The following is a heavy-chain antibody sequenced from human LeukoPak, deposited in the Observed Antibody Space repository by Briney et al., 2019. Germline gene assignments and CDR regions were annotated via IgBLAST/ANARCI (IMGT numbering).Heavy chain of an antibody. J-gene: IGHJ3*01. CDR2: ISAYNGNT. V-gene: IGHV1-18*01. D-gene: IGHD3-9*01. CDR1: GYTFTSYG. Sequence: GASVKVSCKASGYTFTSYGISWVRQAPGQGLEWMGWISAYNGNTNYAQKLQGRVTITADESTSTAYMELSSLRSEDTAVYYCARDPPYYDILTGYGWGQGTMVTVSS. CDR3: ARDPPYYDILTGYG.